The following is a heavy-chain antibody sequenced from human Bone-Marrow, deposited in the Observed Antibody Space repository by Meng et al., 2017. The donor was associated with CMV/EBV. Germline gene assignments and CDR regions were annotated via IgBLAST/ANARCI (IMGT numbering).Heavy chain of an antibody. D-gene: IGHD2-15*01. V-gene: IGHV1-18*01. J-gene: IGHJ5*02. CDR2: ISAYNGNT. Sequence: ASVKVSCKASGYTFTSYGISWVRQAPGQGLEWMGWISAYNGNTNYAQKLQGRVTITADKSTSTAYMELSSLRSQDTAVYYCAKNRGRYCSGGSCYSYGYFDPWGQGTLVTVSS. CDR1: GYTFTSYG. CDR3: AKNRGRYCSGGSCYSYGYFDP.